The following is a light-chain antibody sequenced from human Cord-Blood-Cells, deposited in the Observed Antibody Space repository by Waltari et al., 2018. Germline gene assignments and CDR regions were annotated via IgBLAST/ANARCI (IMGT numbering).Light chain of an antibody. CDR2: AAS. V-gene: IGKV1-27*01. Sequence: DIQMTQSQSSLSASVGDRVTITCRASQGISNYLAWYQQKPGKVPKILIYAASTLQSGVPSRFSGSGSGTEFTHSISSLQPEDVATDYCQKYNSAPWTFGQGTKVEIK. CDR1: QGISNY. J-gene: IGKJ1*01. CDR3: QKYNSAPWT.